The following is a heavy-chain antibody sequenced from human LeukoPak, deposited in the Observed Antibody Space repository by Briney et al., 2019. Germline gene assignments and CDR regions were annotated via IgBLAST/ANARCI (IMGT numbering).Heavy chain of an antibody. V-gene: IGHV3-30*02. CDR2: IRYDGSNK. J-gene: IGHJ4*02. Sequence: GGPLRLPCAASGFTFSSYGMHWVRQAPGKGLEWVAFIRYDGSNKYYADSVKGRFTISRDNSKNTLYLQMNSLRAEDTAVYYCAKDLKAAAGIFDYWGQGTLVTVSS. CDR3: AKDLKAAAGIFDY. D-gene: IGHD6-13*01. CDR1: GFTFSSYG.